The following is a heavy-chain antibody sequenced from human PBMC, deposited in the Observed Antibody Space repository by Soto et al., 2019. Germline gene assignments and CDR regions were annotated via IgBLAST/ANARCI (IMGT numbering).Heavy chain of an antibody. Sequence: QVQLQESGPGLVKPSGTLSLTCAVSGVSISSHDWWTWVRQPPGKGLEWIGESHQSGNTNYNSSLESRVTISLDKSKNQFSLKLTSVTVADTAVYYCATRDTGRFCWGQGTLVTVSS. V-gene: IGHV4-4*02. D-gene: IGHD2-2*02. CDR2: SHQSGNT. J-gene: IGHJ4*02. CDR3: ATRDTGRFC. CDR1: GVSISSHDW.